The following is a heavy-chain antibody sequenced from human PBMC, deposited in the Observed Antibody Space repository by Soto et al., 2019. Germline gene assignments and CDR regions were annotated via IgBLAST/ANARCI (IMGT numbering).Heavy chain of an antibody. Sequence: GGSLRLSCAASGFTLSSYWMHWVRQAPGKGLVWVSRINSDGSSTSYADSVKGRFTISRDNAKNTLYLQMNSLRAEDTAVYYCARDIRSHDSSGYYYVLSYWGQGTLVTVS. D-gene: IGHD3-22*01. CDR3: ARDIRSHDSSGYYYVLSY. V-gene: IGHV3-74*01. J-gene: IGHJ4*02. CDR1: GFTLSSYW. CDR2: INSDGSST.